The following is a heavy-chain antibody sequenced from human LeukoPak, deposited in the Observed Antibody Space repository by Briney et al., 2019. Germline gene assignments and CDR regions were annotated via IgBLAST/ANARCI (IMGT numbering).Heavy chain of an antibody. CDR3: ASSETTNLVGFDY. Sequence: GGSLRLSCAASGFTFSSYAMHWVSQAPGKGLEWVAVISYDGRNKYYADSVKGRFTISRDNSKNTLYLQMNSLRAEDTAVYYCASSETTNLVGFDYWGQGTLVTVSS. D-gene: IGHD2-8*02. J-gene: IGHJ4*02. V-gene: IGHV3-30*04. CDR1: GFTFSSYA. CDR2: ISYDGRNK.